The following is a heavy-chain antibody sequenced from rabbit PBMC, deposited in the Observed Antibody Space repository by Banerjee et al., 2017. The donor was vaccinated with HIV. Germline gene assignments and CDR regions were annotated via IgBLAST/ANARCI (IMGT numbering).Heavy chain of an antibody. CDR2: INSGNVEA. CDR3: VRETETYADYAGYGYYFNL. Sequence: QEQLVESGGGLVQPEGSLTLTCTASGFSFSNNYWICWVRQAPGKGLEWIGCINSGNVEARYANWAKGRFTISKTSSTTVTLQMTSLTAADTATYFCVRETETYADYAGYGYYFNLWGPGTLVTVS. V-gene: IGHV1S45*01. CDR1: GFSFSNNYW. D-gene: IGHD3-1*01. J-gene: IGHJ4*01.